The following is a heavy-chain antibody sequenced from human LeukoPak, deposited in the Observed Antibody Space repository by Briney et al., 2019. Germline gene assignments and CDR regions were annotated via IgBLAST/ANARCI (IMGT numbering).Heavy chain of an antibody. D-gene: IGHD3-22*01. V-gene: IGHV1-8*03. J-gene: IGHJ3*02. Sequence: ASVKVSCKASGYTFTSYDNNWVRQATGQGLEWMGWMNPNSGNTGYAQKFQGRVTITRNTSISTAYMELSSLRSEDTAVYYCARVKSYYYDTSDKDAFDIWGQGTMVTVSS. CDR3: ARVKSYYYDTSDKDAFDI. CDR1: GYTFTSYD. CDR2: MNPNSGNT.